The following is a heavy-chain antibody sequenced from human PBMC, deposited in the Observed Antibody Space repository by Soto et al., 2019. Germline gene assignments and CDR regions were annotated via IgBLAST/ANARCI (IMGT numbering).Heavy chain of an antibody. CDR2: IIPIFGTA. Sequence: SVKVSCKASGGTFSSYAISWVRQAPGQGLEWMGGIIPIFGTANYAQKFQGRVTITADESTSTAYMELSSLRSEDTAVYYCARDQKYYYGSGSCTGMDVWGQGTTVTVSS. J-gene: IGHJ6*02. CDR3: ARDQKYYYGSGSCTGMDV. V-gene: IGHV1-69*13. CDR1: GGTFSSYA. D-gene: IGHD3-10*01.